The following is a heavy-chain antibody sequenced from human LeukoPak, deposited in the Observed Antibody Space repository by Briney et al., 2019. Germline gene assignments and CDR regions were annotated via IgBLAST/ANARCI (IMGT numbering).Heavy chain of an antibody. Sequence: PSETLSLTCTVSGGSISSSSHFWGWIRQPPGKGLEWIGSISYSGSTYYNPSLKSRVTISVGTSKNQFSLKLNSVTAADTAVYYCARSVNIVVEYYFDYWGQGTLVTVSS. D-gene: IGHD2-15*01. J-gene: IGHJ4*02. CDR2: ISYSGST. CDR1: GGSISSSSHF. V-gene: IGHV4-39*01. CDR3: ARSVNIVVEYYFDY.